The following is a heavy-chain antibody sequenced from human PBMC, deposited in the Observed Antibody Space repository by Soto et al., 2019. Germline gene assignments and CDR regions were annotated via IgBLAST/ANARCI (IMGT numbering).Heavy chain of an antibody. CDR2: ISAYNGNT. CDR3: ARGRAVVVYGMDV. V-gene: IGHV1-18*01. J-gene: IGHJ6*02. Sequence: ASVKVSCKASGYTFTSYGISWVRQAPGQGLEWMGWISAYNGNTNYAQKLQGRVTMTTDTSTSTAYMELSSLRSEDTAVYYRARGRAVVVYGMDVWGQGTTVTVSS. CDR1: GYTFTSYG. D-gene: IGHD2-15*01.